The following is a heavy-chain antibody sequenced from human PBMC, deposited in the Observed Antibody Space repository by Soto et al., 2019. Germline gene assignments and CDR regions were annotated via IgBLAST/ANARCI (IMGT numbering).Heavy chain of an antibody. D-gene: IGHD2-15*01. CDR1: GFTFSNYW. Sequence: EVQLVESGGGLVQPGGSLRLSCAASGFTFSNYWMYWVRQAPGKGLEWVSRINSDGSVSSYADSVKGRLTISRDNVKNTLYLQMDSLRAEDTAVYYCARGDCVVGTCYSLAGAFYYYMYVWGKGTTVTV. V-gene: IGHV3-74*02. J-gene: IGHJ6*03. CDR3: ARGDCVVGTCYSLAGAFYYYMYV. CDR2: INSDGSVS.